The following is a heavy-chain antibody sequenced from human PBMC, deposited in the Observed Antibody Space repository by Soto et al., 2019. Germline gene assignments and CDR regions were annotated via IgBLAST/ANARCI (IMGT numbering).Heavy chain of an antibody. D-gene: IGHD2-2*01. CDR3: ARHGDCSSTSCYFDY. V-gene: IGHV3-23*04. J-gene: IGHJ4*02. Sequence: DVQLVESGGGLVQPGGSLRLSCAASGFTFSIYAMNWVRQAPGKGLEWVSIISGSGGTTYYADSVKGRFTISRDNSNNTQYLQMNSLRAEDTAVYYCARHGDCSSTSCYFDYWAQGTLVTVSS. CDR1: GFTFSIYA. CDR2: ISGSGGTT.